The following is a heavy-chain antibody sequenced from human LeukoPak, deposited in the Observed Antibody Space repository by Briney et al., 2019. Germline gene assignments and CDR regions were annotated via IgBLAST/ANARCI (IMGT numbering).Heavy chain of an antibody. D-gene: IGHD3-3*01. CDR3: AKDTDYDFWSGTFDY. J-gene: IGHJ4*02. CDR1: GFTFSSYW. CDR2: INSDGSST. Sequence: GGSLRLSCAASGFTFSSYWMHWDRQAPGRGLVWVSRINSDGSSTSYADSVKGRFTISRDNAKDSLYLQMNSPRAEDMALYYCAKDTDYDFWSGTFDYWGQGTLVTVSS. V-gene: IGHV3-74*01.